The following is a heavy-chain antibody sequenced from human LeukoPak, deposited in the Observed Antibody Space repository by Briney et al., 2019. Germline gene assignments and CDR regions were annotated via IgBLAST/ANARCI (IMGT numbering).Heavy chain of an antibody. J-gene: IGHJ6*03. CDR3: ARGGVYMSAAWYRRDYYNMDV. CDR1: GGSISSSSYY. V-gene: IGHV4-39*01. Sequence: PSETLSLTCTVSGGSISSSSYYWGWIRQPPGKGLEWIGSIYYSGSTYYNPSLKSRVTISVDTSKNQFSLRLHSVSAADTAVYYCARGGVYMSAAWYRRDYYNMDVWGTGTAVTVSS. CDR2: IYYSGST. D-gene: IGHD6-13*01.